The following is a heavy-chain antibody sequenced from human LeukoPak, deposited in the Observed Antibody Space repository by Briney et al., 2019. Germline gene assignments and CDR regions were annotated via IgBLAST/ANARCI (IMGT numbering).Heavy chain of an antibody. J-gene: IGHJ4*02. V-gene: IGHV4-4*02. CDR3: VRDRNSNLRLGF. CDR1: GGSISSSNW. D-gene: IGHD5-12*01. Sequence: PSETLSLTCAVSGGSISSSNWWSWVRQPPGKGLEWIGEIFHSGSVNYNPSLKSRVTISVDNSKNQFSLRLSSVTAADTAVYYCVRDRNSNLRLGFWGQGTLVTVSS. CDR2: IFHSGSV.